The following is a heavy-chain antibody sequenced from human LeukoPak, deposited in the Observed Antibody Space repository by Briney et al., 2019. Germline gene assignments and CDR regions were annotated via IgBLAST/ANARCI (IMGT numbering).Heavy chain of an antibody. CDR2: IKQDGSEK. CDR1: GFIFSISD. V-gene: IGHV3-7*01. J-gene: IGHJ4*02. D-gene: IGHD3-10*01. Sequence: GGSLRLSCAASGFIFSISDMTWVRQAPGKGLEWVANIKQDGSEKYYVDSVKGRFTISRDNAKNSLYLQMNSLRAEDTAVYYCARIRVMDLYYFDYWGQGTLVTISS. CDR3: ARIRVMDLYYFDY.